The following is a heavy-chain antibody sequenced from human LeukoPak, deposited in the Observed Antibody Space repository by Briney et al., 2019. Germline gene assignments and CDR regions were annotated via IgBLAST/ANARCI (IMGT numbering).Heavy chain of an antibody. CDR2: IYSSGST. CDR3: ARHEGPPHYYDSSGSGSDSFDV. J-gene: IGHJ3*01. V-gene: IGHV4-38-2*01. CDR1: GYSISSGYY. D-gene: IGHD3-22*01. Sequence: KPSETLSLTCGVSGYSISSGYYWGWIRQPAGAGLEWIGRIYSSGSTNYNPSLKSRVTMSVDTSKNQFSLKLSSVTAADTAVYYCARHEGPPHYYDSSGSGSDSFDVWGQGTMVTVSS.